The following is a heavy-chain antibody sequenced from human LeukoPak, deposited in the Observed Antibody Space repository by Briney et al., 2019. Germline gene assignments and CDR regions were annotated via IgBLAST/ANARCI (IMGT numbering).Heavy chain of an antibody. Sequence: SETLSLTCTVSGGSISSYYWSWIRQPAGKGLEWIGRIYTSGSTNYNPSLKSRVTISVDTSKNQFSLKLSSVTAADTAVYYCARGYYDFWSGYSEYYYYGMDVWGQGTTVTVSS. D-gene: IGHD3-3*01. CDR2: IYTSGST. V-gene: IGHV4-4*07. J-gene: IGHJ6*02. CDR1: GGSISSYY. CDR3: ARGYYDFWSGYSEYYYYGMDV.